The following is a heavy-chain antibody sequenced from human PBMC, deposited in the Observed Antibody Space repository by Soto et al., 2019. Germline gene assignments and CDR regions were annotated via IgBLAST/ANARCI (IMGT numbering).Heavy chain of an antibody. CDR1: GYSISTGFN. CDR2: IYHSGST. CDR3: ARDWGPGFDQLDS. D-gene: IGHD5-12*01. J-gene: IGHJ4*02. Sequence: SETLSLTCAVSGYSISTGFNWAWIRQPPGKGLEWIGRIYHSGSTYYNLSLKSRVTISSDASKNQISLQLSSVTAADTALYYCARDWGPGFDQLDSWGPGTLVTVSS. V-gene: IGHV4-38-2*01.